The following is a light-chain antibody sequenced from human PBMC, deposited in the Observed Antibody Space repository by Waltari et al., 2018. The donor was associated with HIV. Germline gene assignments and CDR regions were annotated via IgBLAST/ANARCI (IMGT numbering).Light chain of an antibody. CDR1: KLGDKY. CDR3: QAWDSSTHVV. J-gene: IGLJ2*01. CDR2: QYS. V-gene: IGLV3-1*01. Sequence: SYELTQPPSVSVSPGQTASITCSGHKLGDKYACWYQQTPGKSPVLVIYQYSKRPSGIPERFSGSNSGNTATLTISGTQAMDEADYYCQAWDSSTHVVFGGGTKLTVL.